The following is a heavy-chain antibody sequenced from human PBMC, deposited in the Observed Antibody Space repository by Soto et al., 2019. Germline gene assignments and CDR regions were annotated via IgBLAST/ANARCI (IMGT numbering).Heavy chain of an antibody. CDR2: LDGAGGST. CDR3: AAPRDEYGSGVSWFTYGMDI. CDR1: GFTFSDYA. J-gene: IGHJ6*02. V-gene: IGHV3-23*01. D-gene: IGHD3-10*01. Sequence: XESLRLSCLASGFTFSDYAMTWVRHVPGRGLEWVASLDGAGGSTYYADSVRGRFTISRDNSQNTLFLQMKRLTVDDTAIYYCAAPRDEYGSGVSWFTYGMDIWGQGTTVTVSS.